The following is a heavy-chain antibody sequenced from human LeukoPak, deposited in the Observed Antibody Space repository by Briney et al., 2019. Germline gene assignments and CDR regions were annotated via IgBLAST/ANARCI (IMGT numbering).Heavy chain of an antibody. D-gene: IGHD1-1*01. CDR2: IYWDDVK. CDR1: GFSLNANEVG. V-gene: IGHV2-5*02. Sequence: SGPMLVKPTQTLMLTCSFSGFSLNANEVGVGWIRQPPGRALEWLAVIYWDDVKRDNPSLRSRLTITKDTSKNQVVLTMTNMDPVDTATYFCAHAYTPSGTWGYFDNWGQGTLVTVSS. CDR3: AHAYTPSGTWGYFDN. J-gene: IGHJ4*02.